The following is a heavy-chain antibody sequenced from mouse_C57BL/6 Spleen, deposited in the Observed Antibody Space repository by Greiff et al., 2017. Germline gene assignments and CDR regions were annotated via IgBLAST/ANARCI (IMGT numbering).Heavy chain of an antibody. CDR2: IYPGDGDT. CDR1: GYAFSSSW. Sequence: VMLVESGPVLVKPGASVKISCKASGYAFSSSWMNWVKQRPGKGLEWIGRIYPGDGDTNYNGKFKGKATLTADKSSSTAYMQLSSLTSEDSAVYFCSRMVTGGYWGQGTTLTVSS. D-gene: IGHD2-1*01. V-gene: IGHV1-82*01. CDR3: SRMVTGGY. J-gene: IGHJ2*01.